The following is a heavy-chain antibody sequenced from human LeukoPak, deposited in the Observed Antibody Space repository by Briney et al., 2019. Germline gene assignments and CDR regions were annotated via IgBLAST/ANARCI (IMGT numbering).Heavy chain of an antibody. V-gene: IGHV1-2*02. CDR1: GYTFTGYY. D-gene: IGHD3-22*01. Sequence: ASVKVSCKASGYTFTGYYMHWVRQAPGQGLEWMGWINPNSGGTNYAQKFQGRVTMTRDTSISTAYMELSRLRSDDTAVYYCARGSYYDSTLIDYWGQGTLVTVSS. CDR2: INPNSGGT. CDR3: ARGSYYDSTLIDY. J-gene: IGHJ4*02.